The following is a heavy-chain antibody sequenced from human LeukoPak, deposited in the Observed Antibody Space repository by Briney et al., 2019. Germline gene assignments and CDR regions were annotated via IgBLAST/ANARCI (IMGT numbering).Heavy chain of an antibody. CDR1: GFTFSSYG. J-gene: IGHJ6*02. CDR2: ISYDGSNK. CDR3: AKSLVVTENDYYYYGMDV. V-gene: IGHV3-30*18. Sequence: GGSLRLSCAASGFTFSSYGMHWVRQAPGKGLEWVAVISYDGSNKYYADSVKGRFTISRDNSKNTLYLQMNSLRAEDTAVYYCAKSLVVTENDYYYYGMDVWGQGATVTVSS. D-gene: IGHD3-22*01.